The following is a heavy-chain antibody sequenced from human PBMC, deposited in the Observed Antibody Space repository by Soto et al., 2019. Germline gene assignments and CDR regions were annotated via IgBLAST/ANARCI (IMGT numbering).Heavy chain of an antibody. CDR2: IFYSGST. CDR1: GDSVSSSYYY. D-gene: IGHD2-2*01. CDR3: VWRVSCRRIYHDGMDV. V-gene: IGHV4-39*01. Sequence: SEALSITSAGFGDSVSSSYYYWGWIRHPQEKGLEWIGSIFYSGSTYYNPSLKSRVTISVDTSKNQFSLKLSSVTAANTAVYCFVWRVSCRRIYHDGMDVWGPGTTVTVSS. J-gene: IGHJ6*02.